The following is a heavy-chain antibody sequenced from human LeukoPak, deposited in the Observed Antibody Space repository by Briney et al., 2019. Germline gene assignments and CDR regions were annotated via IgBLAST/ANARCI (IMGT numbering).Heavy chain of an antibody. Sequence: GGSLRLSCAASGFTVSSNYMTWVRQAPGKGLEWVSVIYSGTGTYYADSVEGRFTISRDNSKNTLYLQMNSLRAEDTAVYYCAARRGGTYYYDSSGYGYWGQGTLVTVSS. V-gene: IGHV3-66*01. CDR2: IYSGTGT. CDR3: AARRGGTYYYDSSGYGY. CDR1: GFTVSSNY. J-gene: IGHJ4*02. D-gene: IGHD3-22*01.